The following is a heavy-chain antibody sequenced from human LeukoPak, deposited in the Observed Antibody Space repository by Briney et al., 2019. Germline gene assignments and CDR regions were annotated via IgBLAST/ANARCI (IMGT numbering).Heavy chain of an antibody. V-gene: IGHV4-61*01. CDR3: ARDRVRGNSNPFFDY. D-gene: IGHD4-11*01. CDR1: GGSVSSGTYY. CDR2: IYYSGST. J-gene: IGHJ4*02. Sequence: PSETLSLTCTVSGGSVSSGTYYWSWIRQPPGKGLEWIGYIYYSGSTNYNPPLKSRVTISVDTSKNQFSLKLSSVTAADTAVYYCARDRVRGNSNPFFDYWGQGTLVTVSS.